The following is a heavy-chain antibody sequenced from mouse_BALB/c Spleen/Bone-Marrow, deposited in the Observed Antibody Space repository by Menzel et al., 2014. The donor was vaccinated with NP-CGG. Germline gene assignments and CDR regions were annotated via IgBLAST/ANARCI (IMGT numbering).Heavy chain of an antibody. CDR1: GFSLTGYG. V-gene: IGHV2-6-7*01. Sequence: VKLVESGPGLVAPSQSLSITCTVSGFSLTGYGVNWVRQPPGKSLEWLGMIWGDGSTDYNSALKSRLSISKDNSKSQVFLKMNSLQTDDTARYYCARGEDYDDYYAMDYWGQGTSVTVSS. J-gene: IGHJ4*01. D-gene: IGHD2-4*01. CDR2: IWGDGST. CDR3: ARGEDYDDYYAMDY.